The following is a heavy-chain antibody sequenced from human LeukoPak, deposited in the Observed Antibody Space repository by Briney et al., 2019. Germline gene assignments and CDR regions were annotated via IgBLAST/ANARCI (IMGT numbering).Heavy chain of an antibody. J-gene: IGHJ6*04. CDR3: ARDIAAPGTREYYYYGMDV. CDR2: IYDSGST. V-gene: IGHV4-38-2*02. D-gene: IGHD6-13*01. Sequence: PSQTLSLTCTVSGYSISSAYYWGWIRQPPGKGLEWIGIIYDSGSTYYNPSLKSRVTISVDTSKNQFSLKLSSVTAADTAVYYCARDIAAPGTREYYYYGMDVWGKGTTVTVSS. CDR1: GYSISSAYY.